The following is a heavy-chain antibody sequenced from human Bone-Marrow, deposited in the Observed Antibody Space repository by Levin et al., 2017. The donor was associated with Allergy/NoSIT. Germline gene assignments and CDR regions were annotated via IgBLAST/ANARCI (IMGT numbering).Heavy chain of an antibody. CDR3: ARDIATTSKAYYYYYYMDV. CDR1: GYTFTSYY. V-gene: IGHV1-46*01. Sequence: GESLKISCKASGYTFTSYYMHWVRQAPGQGLEWMGIINPSGGSTSYAQKFQGRVTMTRDTSTSTVYMELSSLRSEDTAVYYCARDIATTSKAYYYYYYMDVWGKGTTVTVSS. D-gene: IGHD4-17*01. CDR2: INPSGGST. J-gene: IGHJ6*03.